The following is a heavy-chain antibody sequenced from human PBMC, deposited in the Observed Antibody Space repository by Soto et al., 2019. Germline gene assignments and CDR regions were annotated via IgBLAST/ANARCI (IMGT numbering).Heavy chain of an antibody. CDR1: GYTFTSYG. Sequence: QVQLVQSGAEVKKPGASVKVSCKASGYTFTSYGISWVRQAPGEGLVWVGWISGYDGNTDYAHKFRGRVTMTPDTSTNTAYMDLRSLRSDDTAVYYCARHNSQWPNWFDPGGKGTPVTVSS. CDR2: ISGYDGNT. CDR3: ARHNSQWPNWFDP. J-gene: IGHJ5*02. V-gene: IGHV1-18*01. D-gene: IGHD1-1*01.